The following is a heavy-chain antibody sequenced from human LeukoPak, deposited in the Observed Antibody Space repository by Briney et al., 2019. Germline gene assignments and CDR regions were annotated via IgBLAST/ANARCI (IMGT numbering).Heavy chain of an antibody. CDR1: GYTSTSYY. J-gene: IGHJ4*02. D-gene: IGHD6-19*01. Sequence: ASVKVSCKASGYTSTSYYMHWVRQAPGQGLEWMGIINPSGGSTSYAQKFQGRVTMTRDTSTSTVYMELSSLRSEDTAVYYCARERPQIAPSSSGWGFDYWGQGTLVTVSS. CDR2: INPSGGST. V-gene: IGHV1-46*01. CDR3: ARERPQIAPSSSGWGFDY.